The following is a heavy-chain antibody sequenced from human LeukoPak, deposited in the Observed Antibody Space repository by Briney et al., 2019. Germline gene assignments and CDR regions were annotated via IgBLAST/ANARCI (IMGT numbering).Heavy chain of an antibody. V-gene: IGHV4-59*12. Sequence: SETLSLTCTVSGGSISSYYWSWIRQPPGKGLEWIGYIYYSGSTNYNPSLKSRVTISVDTSKNQFSLKLSSVTAADTAVYYCASSGIAAAGTDYYYYMDVWGKGTTVTISS. J-gene: IGHJ6*03. CDR1: GGSISSYY. CDR2: IYYSGST. D-gene: IGHD6-13*01. CDR3: ASSGIAAAGTDYYYYMDV.